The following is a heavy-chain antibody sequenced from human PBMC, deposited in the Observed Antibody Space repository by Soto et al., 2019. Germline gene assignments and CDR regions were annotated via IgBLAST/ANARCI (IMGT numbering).Heavy chain of an antibody. CDR2: INSDGSST. J-gene: IGHJ5*02. V-gene: IGHV3-74*03. D-gene: IGHD2-2*01. CDR1: GYTFSSFW. CDR3: IRAAWDCTSASCLINH. Sequence: PGGSLRLSCAASGYTFSSFWMHWVRQVPGKGLVWVSRINSDGSSTTYADSVKGRFTISRDNAKNTLYLQVNSLRAEDTAVYYCIRAAWDCTSASCLINHWGQGTLVTVSS.